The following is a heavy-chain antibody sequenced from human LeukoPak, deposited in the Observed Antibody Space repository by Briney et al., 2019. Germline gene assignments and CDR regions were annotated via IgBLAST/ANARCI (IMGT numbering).Heavy chain of an antibody. CDR1: GYTFTGYY. J-gene: IGHJ5*02. D-gene: IGHD2-15*01. CDR2: INPNSGGT. Sequence: ASVKVSCKASGYTFTGYYMHWVRQAPGQGLEWMGWINPNSGGTNYAQKFQGRVTMTRDTSIGTAYMELSRLRSDDTAVYYCARDGGYCSGGSCYAHGFDPWGQGTLVTVSS. V-gene: IGHV1-2*02. CDR3: ARDGGYCSGGSCYAHGFDP.